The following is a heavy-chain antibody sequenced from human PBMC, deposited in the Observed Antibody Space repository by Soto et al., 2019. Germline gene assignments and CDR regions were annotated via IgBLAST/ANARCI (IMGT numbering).Heavy chain of an antibody. J-gene: IGHJ5*02. CDR1: GGSISSGGYY. V-gene: IGHV4-31*03. CDR3: ARDQRYSSSSRWFDP. Sequence: KPSETLSLTCTVSGGSISSGGYYWSWIRQHPGKGLEWIGYIYYSGSTYYNPSLKSRVTISVDTSKNQFSLKLSSVTAADTAVYYCARDQRYSSSSRWFDPWGQGTLVTVSS. CDR2: IYYSGST. D-gene: IGHD6-6*01.